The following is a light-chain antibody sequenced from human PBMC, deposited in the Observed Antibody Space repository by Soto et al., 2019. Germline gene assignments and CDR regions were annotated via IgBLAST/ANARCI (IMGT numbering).Light chain of an antibody. CDR3: QTWGTAIHDVV. V-gene: IGLV4-69*01. CDR1: SGHSNYA. CDR2: LNSDGSH. J-gene: IGLJ2*01. Sequence: QSVLTQSPSASASLGGSVKLTCTLSSGHSNYAIAWHQQQPEKGPRYLMKLNSDGSHSKGDGIPDRFSGSSSGTERHLTISSLQSEDEADYSCQTWGTAIHDVVFGGGTKLTVL.